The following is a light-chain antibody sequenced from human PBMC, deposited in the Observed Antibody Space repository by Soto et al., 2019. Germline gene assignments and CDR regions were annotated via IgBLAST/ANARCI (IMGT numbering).Light chain of an antibody. Sequence: DIQMTQSPSTLSASVGDRVTITCRASQTISNWLAWYQQKPGKAPTLLIYKASLLESGVPSRFSGSGSGTEFTLTISSLQPDDFATYYCQQYDSYPYNFAQGTKLESK. CDR2: KAS. J-gene: IGKJ2*01. CDR3: QQYDSYPYN. V-gene: IGKV1-5*03. CDR1: QTISNW.